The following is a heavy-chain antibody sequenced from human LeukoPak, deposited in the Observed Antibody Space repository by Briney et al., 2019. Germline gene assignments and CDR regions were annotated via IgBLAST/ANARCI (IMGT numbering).Heavy chain of an antibody. CDR3: ASGYSSGWYTRDY. CDR1: GGTFISYA. V-gene: IGHV1-69*06. J-gene: IGHJ4*02. CDR2: IIPIFGTA. Sequence: GASVTVSCKASGGTFISYAISWVRQAPGQGLEWMGGIIPIFGTANYAQKFQGRVTITADKSTSTAYMKLSSLRSEDTAVYYCASGYSSGWYTRDYWGQGTLVTVSS. D-gene: IGHD6-19*01.